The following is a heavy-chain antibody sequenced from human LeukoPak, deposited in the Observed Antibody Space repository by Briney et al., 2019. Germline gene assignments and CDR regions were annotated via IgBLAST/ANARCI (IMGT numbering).Heavy chain of an antibody. CDR1: GYTFTGYY. Sequence: ASVKVSCKASGYTFTGYYMHWVRQAPGQGLEWMGWINPNSGGTSYAQKFQGRVTMTRDTSISTAYMELSRLRSDDTAVYYCARDMLDIVVVPAAIEWEYYYYGMDVWGQGTTVTVSS. J-gene: IGHJ6*02. CDR2: INPNSGGT. D-gene: IGHD2-2*03. CDR3: ARDMLDIVVVPAAIEWEYYYYGMDV. V-gene: IGHV1-2*02.